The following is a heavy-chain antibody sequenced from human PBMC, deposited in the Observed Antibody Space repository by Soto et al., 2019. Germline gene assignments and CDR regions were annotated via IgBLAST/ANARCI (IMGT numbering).Heavy chain of an antibody. V-gene: IGHV3-23*01. J-gene: IGHJ5*01. CDR3: EKIEVVTSEDS. CDR1: GFTFSSYA. CDR2: IDRSGGTA. D-gene: IGHD2-21*02. Sequence: EVQLLESGGGSVQPGGSLRLSCAASGFTFSSYAMSWVRQAPGKGLEWVSSIDRSGGTAYYADSVNGRFTVSRDNSKNTLVGHMNILRDEYKAVYYCEKIEVVTSEDSWSQGILVTVSS.